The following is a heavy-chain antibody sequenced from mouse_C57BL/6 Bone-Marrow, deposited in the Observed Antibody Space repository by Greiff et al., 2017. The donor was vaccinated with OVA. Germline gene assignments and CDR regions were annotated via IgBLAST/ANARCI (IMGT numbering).Heavy chain of an antibody. V-gene: IGHV5-12*01. CDR3: ARRKLGRDAMDY. CDR1: GFTFSDYY. CDR2: ISNGGGST. Sequence: EVQRVESGGGLVQPGGSLKLSCAASGFTFSDYYMYWVRQTPEKRLEWVAYISNGGGSTYYSDTVKGRFTISRDNAKNTLYLQMSRLKSEDTAMYYCARRKLGRDAMDYWGQGTSVTVSS. J-gene: IGHJ4*01. D-gene: IGHD4-1*01.